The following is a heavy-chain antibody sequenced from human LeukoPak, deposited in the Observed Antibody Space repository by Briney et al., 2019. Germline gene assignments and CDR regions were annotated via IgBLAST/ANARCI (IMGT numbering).Heavy chain of an antibody. CDR1: GFTFSSYG. J-gene: IGHJ4*02. CDR2: ISGGGYST. V-gene: IGHV3-23*01. Sequence: PGGSLRLSCTASGFTFSSYGMSWVRQAPGKGLEWVSGISGGGYSTYYADSVKGRFTVSRDNAKNSLYLQMDSLRAEDTAVYYCARDFSYFRIHFDYWGQGTLVTVSS. CDR3: ARDFSYFRIHFDY. D-gene: IGHD3-9*01.